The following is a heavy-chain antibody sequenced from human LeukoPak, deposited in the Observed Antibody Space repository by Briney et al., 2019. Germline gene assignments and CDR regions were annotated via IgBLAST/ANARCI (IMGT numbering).Heavy chain of an antibody. CDR3: ARAFRGSYGHDAFDI. D-gene: IGHD5-18*01. J-gene: IGHJ3*02. CDR1: SGSFGSYY. Sequence: SETLSLTCTVSSGSFGSYYWSWIRQPPGKGLEWIGYIYYSGNTNYNPSLKSRVTISVDTSKNQFSLKLSSVTAADTAVYYCARAFRGSYGHDAFDIWGQGTMVTVSS. V-gene: IGHV4-59*01. CDR2: IYYSGNT.